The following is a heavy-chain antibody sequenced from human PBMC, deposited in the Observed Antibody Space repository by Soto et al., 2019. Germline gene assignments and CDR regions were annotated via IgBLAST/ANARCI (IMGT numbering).Heavy chain of an antibody. CDR3: ARDRGYCTNGVCYYFDY. Sequence: SVKVSCKASGGTFSSYAISWVRQAPGQGLEWMGGIIPIFGTANYAQKFQGRVTITADESTSTAYMELSSLRPEDTAVYYCARDRGYCTNGVCYYFDYWGQGTLVTVSS. CDR1: GGTFSSYA. V-gene: IGHV1-69*13. J-gene: IGHJ4*02. D-gene: IGHD2-8*01. CDR2: IIPIFGTA.